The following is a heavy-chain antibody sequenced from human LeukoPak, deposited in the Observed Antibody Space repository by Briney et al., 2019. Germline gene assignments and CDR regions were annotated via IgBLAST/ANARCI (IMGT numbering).Heavy chain of an antibody. V-gene: IGHV1-18*01. CDR1: GYTFTSYG. CDR2: ISAYNGNT. D-gene: IGHD3-22*01. Sequence: ATVKVSCKASGYTFTSYGISWVRQAPGQGLEWMGWISAYNGNTNYAQKLQGRVTITADKSTSTAYMELSSLRSEDTAVYYCARGYYYDSSGYSLDYWGQGTLVTVSS. J-gene: IGHJ4*02. CDR3: ARGYYYDSSGYSLDY.